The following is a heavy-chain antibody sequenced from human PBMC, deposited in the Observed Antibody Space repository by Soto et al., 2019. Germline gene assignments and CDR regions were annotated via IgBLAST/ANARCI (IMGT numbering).Heavy chain of an antibody. V-gene: IGHV3-23*01. J-gene: IGHJ4*02. CDR3: AKGPYGSSWYSSQH. CDR2: ISGSGGST. CDR1: GFTFSSYA. D-gene: IGHD6-13*01. Sequence: EVQLLESGGGLVQPGGSLRLSCAASGFTFSSYAMSWVRQAPGKGLEWVSAISGSGGSTYYANSVKGRFTISRDNSKNTLYLQMNSLRAEDTAVYYCAKGPYGSSWYSSQHWGQGTLVTVSS.